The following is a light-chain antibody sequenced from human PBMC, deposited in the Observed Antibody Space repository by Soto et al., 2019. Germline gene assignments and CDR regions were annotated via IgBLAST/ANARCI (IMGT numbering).Light chain of an antibody. J-gene: IGKJ1*01. V-gene: IGKV3-15*01. CDR1: QSVSSN. CDR2: GAS. Sequence: MVMKHSPAILSVSVVERGALWCRSSQSVSSNLAWYQQKPGQAPRLLIYGASTRATGVPARFRGSGSGTDFTLTISALQSEDFAVYYCQHYNNWPPWTFGQGTKVDI. CDR3: QHYNNWPPWT.